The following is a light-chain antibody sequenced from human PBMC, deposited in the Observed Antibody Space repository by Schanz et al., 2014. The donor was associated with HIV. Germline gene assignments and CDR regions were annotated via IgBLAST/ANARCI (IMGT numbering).Light chain of an antibody. Sequence: QSVLTQPPSVSGAPGQRVTISCTGSSSNMGTGFDVHWYQLLPGTAPKVLIFANTHRPSGVPDRFSGSKSGNTASLTISGLQAEDEADYYCCSYTTTSTYVFGAGTKLTVL. CDR3: CSYTTTSTYV. V-gene: IGLV1-40*01. CDR1: SSNMGTGFD. CDR2: ANT. J-gene: IGLJ1*01.